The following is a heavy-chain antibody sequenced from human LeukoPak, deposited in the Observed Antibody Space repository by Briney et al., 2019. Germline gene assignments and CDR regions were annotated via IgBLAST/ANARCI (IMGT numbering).Heavy chain of an antibody. V-gene: IGHV3-21*01. CDR2: IAGSSGYI. D-gene: IGHD2-21*02. CDR1: GFTFSSYT. CDR3: ARDRGAYCGGDCYLGFDY. J-gene: IGHJ4*01. Sequence: KSGGSLRLSCAASGFTFSSYTMNWVRQAPGKGLEWVSSIAGSSGYISNADSVKGRFTISRDNAKKSLCLQITSLTAEDTAVYYCARDRGAYCGGDCYLGFDYWGRGTLVTVSS.